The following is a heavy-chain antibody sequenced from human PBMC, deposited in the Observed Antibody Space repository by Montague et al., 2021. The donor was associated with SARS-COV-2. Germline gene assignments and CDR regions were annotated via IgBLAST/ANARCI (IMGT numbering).Heavy chain of an antibody. CDR3: AGESAYDSSGYTFDY. V-gene: IGHV3-11*01. CDR1: GFTFSDYY. J-gene: IGHJ4*02. Sequence: SRRLSWSASGFTFSDYYMSWIRQAPGKGLEWVSYISSSCSTIYYADSVKGRFTISRDNAKNSLYLQMNSLRAEDTAVYYCAGESAYDSSGYTFDYWGQGTLVAVSS. CDR2: ISSSCSTI. D-gene: IGHD3-22*01.